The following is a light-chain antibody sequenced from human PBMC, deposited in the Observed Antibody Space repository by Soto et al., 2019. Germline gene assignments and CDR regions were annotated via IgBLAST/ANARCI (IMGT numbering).Light chain of an antibody. V-gene: IGLV2-14*01. CDR1: SSDVGGYNY. J-gene: IGLJ2*01. Sequence: AMRRPASMSGAPGQSITISCKGTSSDVGGYNYVSWYQQHPGKAPKLMIYDVSNRPSGVSNRFSGSKSGNTASLTISGLQAEDEADYYCSSYTSSSTLVFGGGTKVTVL. CDR2: DVS. CDR3: SSYTSSSTLV.